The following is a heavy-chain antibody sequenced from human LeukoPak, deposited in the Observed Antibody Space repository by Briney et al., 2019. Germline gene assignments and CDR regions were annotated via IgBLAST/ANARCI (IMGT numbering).Heavy chain of an antibody. J-gene: IGHJ4*02. CDR3: AKENRQYYYDSSGYYSY. D-gene: IGHD3-22*01. CDR2: ISGSGGST. Sequence: GGSLRLSCAASGFTFSSYAMSWVRQAPGKGLEWVSAISGSGGSTYYADSVKGRFTISRDNSKNTLYLQMNSLRAEDTAVYYCAKENRQYYYDSSGYYSYWGQGTLVTVSS. CDR1: GFTFSSYA. V-gene: IGHV3-23*01.